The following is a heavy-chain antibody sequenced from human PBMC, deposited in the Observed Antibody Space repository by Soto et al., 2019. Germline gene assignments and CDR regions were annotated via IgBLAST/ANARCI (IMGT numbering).Heavy chain of an antibody. CDR2: IYYSGST. Sequence: QVQLQESGPGLVKPSQTLSLTCTVSGGSISSGGYYWSWIRQHPGKGLEWIGYIYYSGSTYYNPSLKSRVTISVDTSKNQCSLKLSSVTAADTAVYYCARVGTTQYYYYYMDVWGKGTTVTVSS. J-gene: IGHJ6*03. V-gene: IGHV4-31*03. CDR1: GGSISSGGYY. D-gene: IGHD1-7*01. CDR3: ARVGTTQYYYYYMDV.